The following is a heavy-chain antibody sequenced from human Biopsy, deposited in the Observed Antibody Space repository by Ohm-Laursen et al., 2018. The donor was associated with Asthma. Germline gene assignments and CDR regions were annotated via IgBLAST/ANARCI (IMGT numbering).Heavy chain of an antibody. V-gene: IGHV3-23*01. Sequence: GSLRLSCSATGFAFNNSSMTWVRQAPGKGLEWVSSISASGVRTFYADSVKGRFTVSRDSSRNTLYLQLSTLRVEDTAVYFCAKITTDRQKANNWFDLWGQGTLVTVSS. CDR1: GFAFNNSS. D-gene: IGHD3-22*01. CDR2: ISASGVRT. J-gene: IGHJ5*02. CDR3: AKITTDRQKANNWFDL.